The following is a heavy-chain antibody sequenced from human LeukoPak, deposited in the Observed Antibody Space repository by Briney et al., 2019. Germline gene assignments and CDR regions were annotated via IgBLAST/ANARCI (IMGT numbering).Heavy chain of an antibody. V-gene: IGHV4-34*01. CDR3: ARGSSGFDS. CDR2: INHSGST. D-gene: IGHD3-10*01. Sequence: PSETLSLTCAVYGGSFSGYYWSWIRQPPGKGLEWIGEINHSGSTNYNPSLKSRVTISVYTSKKQFSLKLSSVTAADPAVYYCARGSSGFDSWGQGTLVTVSS. CDR1: GGSFSGYY. J-gene: IGHJ4*02.